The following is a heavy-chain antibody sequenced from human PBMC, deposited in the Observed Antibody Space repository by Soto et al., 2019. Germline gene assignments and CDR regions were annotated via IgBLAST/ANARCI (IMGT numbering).Heavy chain of an antibody. V-gene: IGHV4-30-4*01. CDR2: IYYSGST. CDR3: AVVPAAIGYFRFFDP. CDR1: GGSISSGAYY. J-gene: IGHJ5*02. D-gene: IGHD2-2*02. Sequence: PSETLSLTCTVSGGSISSGAYYWSWIRQPTGKGLEWIGYIYYSGSTYYNPSLRSRVTISVDTSKNQFSLKLSSVTAADTAVYYCAVVPAAIGYFRFFDPWGQGTLVTV.